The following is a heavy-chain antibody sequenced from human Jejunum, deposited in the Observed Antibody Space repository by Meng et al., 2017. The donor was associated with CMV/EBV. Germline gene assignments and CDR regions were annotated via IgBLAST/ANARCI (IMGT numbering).Heavy chain of an antibody. V-gene: IGHV4-59*11. J-gene: IGHJ4*02. CDR2: VYSSGSA. CDR3: ARGLGHASNNSHDY. CDR1: GASMRSPY. Sequence: SGASMRSPYWTSIRQPPGKGLEWMGHVYSSGSATYSPSLRSRVTISVDMSKNQFSLKLRSVTAADTAMYFCARGLGHASNNSHDYWGQGTLVTVSS. D-gene: IGHD1-1*01.